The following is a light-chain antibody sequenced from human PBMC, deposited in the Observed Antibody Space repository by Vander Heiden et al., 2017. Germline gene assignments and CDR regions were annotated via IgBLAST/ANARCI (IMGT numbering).Light chain of an antibody. J-gene: IGKJ4*01. V-gene: IGKV1-39*01. CDR2: SAS. CDR1: QSISNF. CDR3: QQTYSLPFT. Sequence: DIQMTQSPSSLSANVGDRVAITCRASQSISNFLNWYQHKPGKAPNLLIYSASTLQTGVPSRLSGSSSGTDFTLTISSLQPEDFATYYCQQTYSLPFTFGGGTKTEIK.